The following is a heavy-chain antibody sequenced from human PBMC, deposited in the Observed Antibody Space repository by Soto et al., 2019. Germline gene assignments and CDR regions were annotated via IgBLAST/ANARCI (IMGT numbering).Heavy chain of an antibody. V-gene: IGHV4-31*03. D-gene: IGHD3-10*01. CDR3: ATYGSGTYKPTTFDY. CDR2: IYYSGST. J-gene: IGHJ4*02. CDR1: GGSISSGGYY. Sequence: PSETLSLTCTVSGGSISSGGYYWSWIRQHPGKGLEWIGYIYYSGSTYYNPSLKSRVTISVDTSKNQFSLKLSSVTAADTAVYYCATYGSGTYKPTTFDYWGQGTQVTVSS.